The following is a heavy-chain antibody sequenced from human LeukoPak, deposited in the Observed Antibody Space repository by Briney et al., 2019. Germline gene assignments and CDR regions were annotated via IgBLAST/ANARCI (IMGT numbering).Heavy chain of an antibody. V-gene: IGHV4-59*08. CDR1: GGSISSYY. CDR3: ARQSSGWTFDY. CDR2: IYYSGST. Sequence: SETLSLTCTVSGGSISSYYWSWIRQPPGKGLEWIGYIYYSGSTNYNPSLKNRVTISVDTSKNQFSLKLSSVTAADTAVYCCARQSSGWTFDYWGQGTLVTVSS. J-gene: IGHJ4*02. D-gene: IGHD6-19*01.